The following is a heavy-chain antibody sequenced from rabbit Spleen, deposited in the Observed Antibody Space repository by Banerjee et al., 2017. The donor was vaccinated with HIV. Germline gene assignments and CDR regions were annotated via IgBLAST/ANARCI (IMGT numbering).Heavy chain of an antibody. J-gene: IGHJ6*01. V-gene: IGHV1S45*01. CDR3: ARDTSTSFSTYGMDL. Sequence: QEQMEESGGDLVKPEGSLTLTCTASGFSFSRSYWICWLRQAPGKGLEWIACIYAGSTGTTYYANWAKGRFIISKTSSNTVTLQMTSLTAADTATYFCARDTSTSFSTYGMDLWGPGTLVTVS. CDR1: GFSFSRSYW. CDR2: IYAGSTGTT. D-gene: IGHD1-1*01.